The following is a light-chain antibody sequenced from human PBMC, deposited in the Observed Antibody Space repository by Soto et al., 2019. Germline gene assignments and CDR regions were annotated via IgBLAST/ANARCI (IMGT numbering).Light chain of an antibody. Sequence: EIVLTQSPGTLSLSPGERATLSCRASQSVSSNLAWYQQKPGQAPRPLIYGASTRATGIPARFSGSGSGTEFTLTISSLQSEDFAVYYCQQYNNWPPITFGGGTKVDIK. CDR1: QSVSSN. CDR3: QQYNNWPPIT. V-gene: IGKV3-15*01. CDR2: GAS. J-gene: IGKJ4*01.